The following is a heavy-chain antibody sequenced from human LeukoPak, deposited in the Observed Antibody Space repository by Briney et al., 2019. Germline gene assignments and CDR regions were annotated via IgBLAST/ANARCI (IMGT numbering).Heavy chain of an antibody. CDR2: ISGSGGST. CDR1: GFTFSSYA. CDR3: AKALGDRAGFYYFDY. Sequence: GGSLRLSCAASGFTFSSYAMSWVRQAPGKGLEWVSAISGSGGSTYYADSVKGRFTISRDSSRNTLYLQMNSLRAEDTAVYYCAKALGDRAGFYYFDYWGQGTLVTVSS. V-gene: IGHV3-23*01. D-gene: IGHD3-16*01. J-gene: IGHJ4*02.